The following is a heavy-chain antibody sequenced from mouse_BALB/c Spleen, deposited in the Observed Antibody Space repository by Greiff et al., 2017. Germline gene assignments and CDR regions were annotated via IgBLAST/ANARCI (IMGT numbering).Heavy chain of an antibody. Sequence: EVQRVESGGGLVKPGGSLKLSCAASGFTFSSYAMSWVRQTPEKRLEWVASISSGGSTYYPDSVKGRFTISRDNARNILYLQMSSLRSEDTAMYYCARDYGSTSYWYFDVWGAGTTVTVAS. J-gene: IGHJ1*01. V-gene: IGHV5-6-5*01. CDR2: ISSGGST. CDR1: GFTFSSYA. CDR3: ARDYGSTSYWYFDV. D-gene: IGHD1-1*01.